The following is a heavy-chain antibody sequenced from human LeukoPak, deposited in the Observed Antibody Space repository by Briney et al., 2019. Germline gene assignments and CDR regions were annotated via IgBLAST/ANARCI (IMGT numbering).Heavy chain of an antibody. J-gene: IGHJ4*02. CDR1: GFTFSSYA. CDR3: AKVSRAGYNRGAHLDY. CDR2: IGNRGTST. D-gene: IGHD1-14*01. Sequence: GGSLRLSCAASGFTFSSYAMSWVRQAPGKGLEWVSGIGNRGTSTFYTDSVKGRFTISRDNSKNTLYLQMNSLRAEDAAVYYSAKVSRAGYNRGAHLDYGGEGTLVTVSS. V-gene: IGHV3-23*01.